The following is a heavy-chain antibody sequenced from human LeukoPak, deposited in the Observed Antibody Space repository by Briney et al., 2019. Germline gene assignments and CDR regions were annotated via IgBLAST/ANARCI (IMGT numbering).Heavy chain of an antibody. CDR1: GYTFTSYY. D-gene: IGHD3-22*01. CDR3: ARDWGEYYDSSGYYYLLYGMDV. CDR2: INPSGGST. V-gene: IGHV1-46*01. Sequence: ASVKVSCKASGYTFTSYYMHWVRQAPGQGLEWMGIINPSGGSTSYAQKFQGGVTMTRDTSTSTVYMELSSLRSEDTALYYCARDWGEYYDSSGYYYLLYGMDVWGQGTTVTVSS. J-gene: IGHJ6*02.